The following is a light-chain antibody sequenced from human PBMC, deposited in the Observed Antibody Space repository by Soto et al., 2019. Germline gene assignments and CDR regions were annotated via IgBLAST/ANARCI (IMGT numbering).Light chain of an antibody. Sequence: DIQMTQSPSTLSASVGDRVTITCRASQGISSWLAWYQQKPGKAPKVLIYKASSLESGVPSRFSGSGSGTEFTLTISSLQPDDFATYYCQQRSNWPPITFGQGTRLEIK. CDR2: KAS. CDR1: QGISSW. CDR3: QQRSNWPPIT. V-gene: IGKV1-5*03. J-gene: IGKJ5*01.